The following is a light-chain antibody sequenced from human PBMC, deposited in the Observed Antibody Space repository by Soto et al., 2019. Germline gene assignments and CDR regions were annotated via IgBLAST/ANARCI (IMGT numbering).Light chain of an antibody. V-gene: IGKV3D-20*02. CDR3: QQRSNWPPIT. Sequence: MVLTQSPGTLSLSPGERATLSCRGIQSVSTSYLAWYQQKPGQAPRLLIYDVSDRATDIPARFSGSGSGTDFTLTISSLEPEDFAVYYCQQRSNWPPITFGQGTRLEI. CDR1: QSVSTSY. CDR2: DVS. J-gene: IGKJ5*01.